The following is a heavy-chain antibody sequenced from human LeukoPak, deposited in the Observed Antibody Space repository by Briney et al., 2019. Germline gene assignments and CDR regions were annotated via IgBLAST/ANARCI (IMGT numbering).Heavy chain of an antibody. V-gene: IGHV1-8*03. CDR1: GYTFTSYD. Sequence: ASVKVSCKASGYTFTSYDINWVRQATGQGLEWMGWMNPNSGNTGYAQKFQGRVTITRNTSISTAYMELSSLRSEDTAVHYCAREGGGGSYGRPAPEYFQHWGQGTLVTVSS. J-gene: IGHJ1*01. CDR2: MNPNSGNT. D-gene: IGHD1-26*01. CDR3: AREGGGGSYGRPAPEYFQH.